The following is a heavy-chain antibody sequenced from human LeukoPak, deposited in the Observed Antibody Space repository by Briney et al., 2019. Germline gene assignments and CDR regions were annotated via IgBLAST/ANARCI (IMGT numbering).Heavy chain of an antibody. J-gene: IGHJ5*02. CDR2: LYVTWST. CDR3: ARDSGTTGEVKFDP. V-gene: IGHV4-4*07. D-gene: IGHD1-7*01. CDR1: GASISSYY. Sequence: SETLSLTCTVSGASISSYYWSWIRQPAGKALEWIGRLYVTWSTTYNPSLESRVTMSLDTSKNHFSLKLRSVTAADTAVYYCARDSGTTGEVKFDPWGQGTLVTVSS.